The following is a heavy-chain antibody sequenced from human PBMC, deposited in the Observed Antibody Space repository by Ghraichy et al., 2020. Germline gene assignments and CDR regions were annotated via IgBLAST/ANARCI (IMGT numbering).Heavy chain of an antibody. CDR2: ISHGGSNT. Sequence: GGSLRLSCAASGFTFSTYGMQWVRQAPGKGLEWVAAISHGGSNTYYADSVKGRRTISRDNSENTVDLQMNSLRAEDTAVYYCAKVIWQNWNDLDYWGPGTVVNVSS. D-gene: IGHD1-1*01. CDR1: GFTFSTYG. V-gene: IGHV3-30*18. CDR3: AKVIWQNWNDLDY. J-gene: IGHJ4*02.